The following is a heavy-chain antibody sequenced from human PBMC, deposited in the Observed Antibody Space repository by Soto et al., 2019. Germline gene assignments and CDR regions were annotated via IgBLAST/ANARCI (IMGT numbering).Heavy chain of an antibody. CDR3: AKDYLPIVGATVLDY. D-gene: IGHD1-26*01. Sequence: QVQLVESGGGVVQPGTSLRLSCAASGFTFSSYGMHWVRQAPGKGLEWVAVISYDGSNKYYADSVKGRFTISRDNSKNTLYLQMNSLRAEDTAVYYCAKDYLPIVGATVLDYWGQGTLVTVSS. V-gene: IGHV3-30*18. CDR1: GFTFSSYG. CDR2: ISYDGSNK. J-gene: IGHJ4*02.